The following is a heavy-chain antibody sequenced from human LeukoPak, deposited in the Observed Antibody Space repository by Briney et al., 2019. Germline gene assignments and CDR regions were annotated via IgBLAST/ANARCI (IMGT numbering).Heavy chain of an antibody. V-gene: IGHV3-48*03. CDR2: ISGSGSST. CDR1: GFTFSSYE. D-gene: IGHD6-6*01. CDR3: ARLYSSSSGLRASDY. Sequence: GGSLRLSCAVSGFTFSSYEMDWVRHAPGKGLEWVSYISGSGSSTYYADSVKGRFTISRDNAKNSLYLQMNSLRAEDTATYYCARLYSSSSGLRASDYWGQGTLVTLSS. J-gene: IGHJ4*02.